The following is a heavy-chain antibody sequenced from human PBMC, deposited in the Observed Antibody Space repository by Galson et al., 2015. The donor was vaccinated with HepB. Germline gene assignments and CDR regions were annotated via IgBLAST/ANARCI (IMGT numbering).Heavy chain of an antibody. CDR2: IYPGDSEI. Sequence: QSGAEVKKPGESLKISCKASGYSFTNYWIGWVRQTPGYGLECMGIIYPGDSEIRYNPSFQGQVTMSVDKSISTAYLQWGSVKDSDSAMYYCARLGQEPYHYDGRDVWGQGTTGTVSS. V-gene: IGHV5-51*01. CDR3: ARLGQEPYHYDGRDV. CDR1: GYSFTNYW. J-gene: IGHJ6*02. D-gene: IGHD1-14*01.